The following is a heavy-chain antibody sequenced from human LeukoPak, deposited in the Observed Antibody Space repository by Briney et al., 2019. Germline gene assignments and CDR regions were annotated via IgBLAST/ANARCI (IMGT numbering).Heavy chain of an antibody. CDR1: GFTFTSYA. CDR2: ISGSGAST. Sequence: GGSLRLSCAASGFTFTSYAMSWVRQAPGKGLEWVSAISGSGASTYYEDSVKGRFTISRDNSKNNSKNMLFLQMNSLRADDTAVYYCARLGSIAAAGTPDYWGQGTLVTVSS. D-gene: IGHD6-13*01. V-gene: IGHV3-23*01. J-gene: IGHJ4*02. CDR3: ARLGSIAAAGTPDY.